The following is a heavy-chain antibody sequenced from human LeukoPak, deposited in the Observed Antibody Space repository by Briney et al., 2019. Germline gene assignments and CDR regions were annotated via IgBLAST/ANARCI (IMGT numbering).Heavy chain of an antibody. D-gene: IGHD3-10*01. V-gene: IGHV1-18*01. CDR2: ISTYNGNT. J-gene: IGHJ4*02. Sequence: GASVKVSCKASGYTFTTYGISWVRQAPGQGLEWMGWISTYNGNTKYSQKFQGRVTMTTDTSTRTAYMELRSLRSDDTAVYYCARDKTQIWFGKGLWYFDYWGQGTLVTVSS. CDR1: GYTFTTYG. CDR3: ARDKTQIWFGKGLWYFDY.